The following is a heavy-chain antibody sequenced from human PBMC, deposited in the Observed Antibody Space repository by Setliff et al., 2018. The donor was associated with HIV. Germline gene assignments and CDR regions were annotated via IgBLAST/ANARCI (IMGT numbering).Heavy chain of an antibody. CDR2: INPNNGGT. Sequence: ASVKVSCKASGYTFTGYYMHWVRQAPGQGLEWMGWINPNNGGTKYAQKFQGRVTLTRDTSINTAYMELSRLKSDDTAVYYCARWQEAYSYYFDSWGQGTLVTVSS. V-gene: IGHV1-2*02. J-gene: IGHJ4*02. D-gene: IGHD3-16*01. CDR1: GYTFTGYY. CDR3: ARWQEAYSYYFDS.